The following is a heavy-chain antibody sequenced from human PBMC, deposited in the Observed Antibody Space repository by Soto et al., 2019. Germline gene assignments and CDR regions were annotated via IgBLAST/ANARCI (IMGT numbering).Heavy chain of an antibody. CDR2: IRNKAKSYTT. CDR1: GFTFSDHY. Sequence: GGSLRLSCAASGFTFSDHYMDWVRQAPGGGLEWVGRIRNKAKSYTTEYAASVKGRFTISRDDSKNSLYLQMNSLNTEDTAVYYCVRRVLYCSGRACGLDYWGQGTLVTVSS. J-gene: IGHJ4*02. V-gene: IGHV3-72*01. D-gene: IGHD2-15*01. CDR3: VRRVLYCSGRACGLDY.